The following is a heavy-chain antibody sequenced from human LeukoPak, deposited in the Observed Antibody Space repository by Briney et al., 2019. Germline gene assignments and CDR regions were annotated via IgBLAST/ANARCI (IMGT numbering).Heavy chain of an antibody. Sequence: GGSLRLSCAASGFTFSDYYMSWIRQAPGKGLEWVSYISSSGSTIYYADSVKGRSTISRDNAKNSLYLQMNSLRAEDTAVYYCAAYYDFWSGYSNYYGMDVWGQGTTVTVSS. CDR3: AAYYDFWSGYSNYYGMDV. J-gene: IGHJ6*02. CDR1: GFTFSDYY. CDR2: ISSSGSTI. D-gene: IGHD3-3*01. V-gene: IGHV3-11*01.